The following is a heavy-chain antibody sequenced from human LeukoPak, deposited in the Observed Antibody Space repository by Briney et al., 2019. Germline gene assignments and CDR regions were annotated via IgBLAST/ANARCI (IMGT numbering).Heavy chain of an antibody. CDR3: ARDLYGDYGSADY. Sequence: ASVKVSCKASGYTFTGYYMHWVRQAPGQGLEWMGWINPNSGGTSYAQKFQGRVTMTRDTSISTAYMELSRLRSDDTAVYYCARDLYGDYGSADYWGQGTLVTVSS. CDR2: INPNSGGT. V-gene: IGHV1-2*02. J-gene: IGHJ4*02. CDR1: GYTFTGYY. D-gene: IGHD4-17*01.